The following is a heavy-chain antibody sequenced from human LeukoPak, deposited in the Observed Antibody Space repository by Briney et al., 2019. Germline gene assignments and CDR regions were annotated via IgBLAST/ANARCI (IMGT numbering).Heavy chain of an antibody. CDR3: ARDRRPTYYFWSDQDNWFDP. CDR1: GGSISSGSYY. J-gene: IGHJ5*01. D-gene: IGHD3-3*01. Sequence: SQTLSLTCTVSGGSISSGSYYWSWIRQPAGKGLEWIGRIYTSGSTNYNPSLKSRVTISVDTSKNQFSLKLSSVTAADTAVYYCARDRRPTYYFWSDQDNWFDPWGQGTMVTVSS. CDR2: IYTSGST. V-gene: IGHV4-61*02.